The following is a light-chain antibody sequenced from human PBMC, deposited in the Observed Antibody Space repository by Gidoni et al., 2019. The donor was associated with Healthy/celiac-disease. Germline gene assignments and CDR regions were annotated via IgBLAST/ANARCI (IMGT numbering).Light chain of an antibody. CDR3: QQYGSSPRT. CDR2: GAS. Sequence: EIVLTQSPGTLSLSPGERAALSGRASQSVSSSYLAWYQQKPGQAPRLLIYGASSRATGIPDRFSGSGSGTDFTLTISRLEAEDFAVYYCQQYGSSPRTFGQGTKVEIK. V-gene: IGKV3-20*01. CDR1: QSVSSSY. J-gene: IGKJ1*01.